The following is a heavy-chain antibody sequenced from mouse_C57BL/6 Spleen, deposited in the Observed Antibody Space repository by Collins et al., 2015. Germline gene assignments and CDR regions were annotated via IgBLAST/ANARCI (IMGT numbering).Heavy chain of an antibody. J-gene: IGHJ2*01. Sequence: VQLQQPGAELVMPGASVKLSCKASGYTFTSYWMHWVKQRPGQGLEWIGEIDPSDSYTNCNQKFKGKSTLTVDKSSSTAYMQLSSLTSEDSAVYYCARGGGTTVVATNFDYWGQGTTLTVSS. CDR3: ARGGGTTVVATNFDY. CDR2: IDPSDSYT. CDR1: GYTFTSYW. V-gene: IGHV1-69*01. D-gene: IGHD1-1*01.